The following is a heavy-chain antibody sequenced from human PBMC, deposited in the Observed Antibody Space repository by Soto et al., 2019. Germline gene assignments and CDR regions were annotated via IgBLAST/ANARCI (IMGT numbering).Heavy chain of an antibody. CDR1: GFIVSNAW. J-gene: IGHJ4*02. Sequence: GESLKISCAASGFIVSNAWMSWVRQAPGKGLELVGRIKKNADGGTTDYAAPVEGRFTISRDDSKNTLFLQMNSLRPEDIAVYYCTTNPVGYRYFDYWGQGTLVTVSS. V-gene: IGHV3-15*01. D-gene: IGHD5-18*01. CDR3: TTNPVGYRYFDY. CDR2: IKKNADGGTT.